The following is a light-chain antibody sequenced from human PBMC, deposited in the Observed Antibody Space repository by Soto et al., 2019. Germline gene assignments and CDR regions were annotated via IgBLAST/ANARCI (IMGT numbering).Light chain of an antibody. CDR1: QTISSW. Sequence: DIQMTQSPSTLSVSVGDRVTITCRTSQTISSWLAWYQQKPGKAPKLLIYKASTLKSGVPSRFSGSGSGTEFTLTISSLQPDDFATYCCQHYNSYSEAFGQGTKVDIK. CDR2: KAS. CDR3: QHYNSYSEA. J-gene: IGKJ1*01. V-gene: IGKV1-5*03.